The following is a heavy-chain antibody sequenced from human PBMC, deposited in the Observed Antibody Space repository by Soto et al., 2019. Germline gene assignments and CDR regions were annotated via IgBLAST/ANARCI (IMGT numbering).Heavy chain of an antibody. V-gene: IGHV3-30*09. CDR3: ARGGRGLRGAFDI. J-gene: IGHJ3*02. CDR1: GFTFSSYA. Sequence: GGSLRLSCAASGFTFSSYAMSWVRQAPGKGLEWVAVISYNGINQYYADSVRGRLAISRDNSKNTLYPQMNSLRDEDTAVYFCARGGRGLRGAFDIWGQGTMVTV. D-gene: IGHD4-17*01. CDR2: ISYNGINQ.